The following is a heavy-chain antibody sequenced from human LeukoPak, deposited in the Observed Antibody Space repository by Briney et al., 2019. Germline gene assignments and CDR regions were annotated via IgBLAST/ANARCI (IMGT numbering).Heavy chain of an antibody. J-gene: IGHJ4*02. V-gene: IGHV3-30*04. D-gene: IGHD5-24*01. CDR3: ARDHRDGYSHYFDY. CDR2: ISYDGGNK. Sequence: GGSLRLSCAASAFTFSSYPMHWVRQAPGKGLEWVAVISYDGGNKYYADSVKGRFTISRDNSKNTLYLQMNSLGAEDTSVYYCARDHRDGYSHYFDYWGQGTLVTVSS. CDR1: AFTFSSYP.